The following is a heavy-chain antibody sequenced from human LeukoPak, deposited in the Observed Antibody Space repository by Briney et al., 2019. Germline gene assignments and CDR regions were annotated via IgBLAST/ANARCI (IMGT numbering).Heavy chain of an antibody. D-gene: IGHD6-19*01. CDR1: GFTFSNYW. CDR2: IKEDGSRR. Sequence: GGSLRLSCAASGFTFSNYWMSWVRQAPGKGLEWVANIKEDGSRRYYVDSVKGRFTISRDNAKNSLFLQMNSLRAEDTAVSYCARDLDSGWTYGMDVWGQGTTVTVSS. J-gene: IGHJ6*02. CDR3: ARDLDSGWTYGMDV. V-gene: IGHV3-7*05.